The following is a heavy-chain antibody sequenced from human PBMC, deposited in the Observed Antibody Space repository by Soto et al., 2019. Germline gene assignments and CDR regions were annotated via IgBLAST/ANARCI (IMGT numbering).Heavy chain of an antibody. D-gene: IGHD4-17*01. CDR2: ISSSSTI. CDR3: ARVPSPFYGDYLTEYFQH. CDR1: GFTFSSYS. Sequence: PGGSLRLSCAASGFTFSSYSMNWVRQAPGKGLEWVSYISSSSTIYYADSVKGRFTISRDNAKNSLYLQMNSLRAEDTAVYYCARVPSPFYGDYLTEYFQHWGQGTLVTVSS. J-gene: IGHJ1*01. V-gene: IGHV3-48*01.